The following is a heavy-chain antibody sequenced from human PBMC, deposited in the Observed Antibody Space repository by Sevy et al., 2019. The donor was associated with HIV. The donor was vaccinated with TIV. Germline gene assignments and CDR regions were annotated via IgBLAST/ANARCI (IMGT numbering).Heavy chain of an antibody. CDR1: GFTFSTYG. D-gene: IGHD4-17*01. CDR2: MWIDGGNT. CDR3: ARDLEFYDYGDYGPAFMPDY. V-gene: IGHV3-33*01. Sequence: GGSLRLSCAASGFTFSTYGMHWVRQAPGKGLEWVAVMWIDGGNTYYADSVKGRFTISRDIAKNTLHLQMNSLRAEDTAVYYCARDLEFYDYGDYGPAFMPDYWGQGTLVTVSS. J-gene: IGHJ4*02.